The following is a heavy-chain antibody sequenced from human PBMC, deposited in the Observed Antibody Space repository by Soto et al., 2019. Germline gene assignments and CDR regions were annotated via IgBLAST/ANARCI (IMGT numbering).Heavy chain of an antibody. CDR1: VVTFSNNA. Sequence: GVSLRLSCAASVVTFSNNAMHWVRQAPGKGLECVSGITGSAGNTYYADSVKGRFTISRDNSKNTLYLQTNTLRADATAIYSCATVPLSLRFYDYWGQGPLVTVSS. CDR2: ITGSAGNT. CDR3: ATVPLSLRFYDY. V-gene: IGHV3-23*01. J-gene: IGHJ4*02.